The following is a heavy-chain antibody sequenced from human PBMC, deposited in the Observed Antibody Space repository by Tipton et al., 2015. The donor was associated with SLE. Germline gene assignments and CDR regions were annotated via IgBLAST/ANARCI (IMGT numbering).Heavy chain of an antibody. J-gene: IGHJ1*01. Sequence: TLSLTCAVYGGSFSGYYWSWIRQPPGKGLEWIGEINHSGSANYNPSLKSRLTISVDTSKNQFSLKLTSVTAADTAVYYCARLVFGSSSRFFQHWGQGTLVTVSS. CDR1: GGSFSGYY. V-gene: IGHV4-34*01. CDR3: ARLVFGSSSRFFQH. D-gene: IGHD6-6*01. CDR2: INHSGSA.